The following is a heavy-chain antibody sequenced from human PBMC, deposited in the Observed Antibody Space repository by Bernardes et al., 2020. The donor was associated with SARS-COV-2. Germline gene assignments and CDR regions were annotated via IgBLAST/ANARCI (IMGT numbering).Heavy chain of an antibody. D-gene: IGHD3-22*01. CDR3: ATFDSSGYYYGA. CDR2: FYSGGRT. Sequence: GGFLRPSCAPSAVTFCSNYMSWVRQAPGKGLEWGSGFYSGGRTYYADSVKGRFTVSRDNSKNTVYLHMTVLSAEDTAVYYCATFDSSGYYYGAWGQGTLVTVSS. J-gene: IGHJ5*02. V-gene: IGHV3-53*05. CDR1: AVTFCSNY.